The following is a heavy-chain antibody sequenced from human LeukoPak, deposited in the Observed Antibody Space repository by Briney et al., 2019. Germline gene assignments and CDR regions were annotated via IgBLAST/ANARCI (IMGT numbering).Heavy chain of an antibody. V-gene: IGHV3-21*01. D-gene: IGHD2-2*01. J-gene: IGHJ4*02. CDR1: GFTFSTYS. Sequence: GGSLRLSCTASGFTFSTYSMNWVRQAPGKGLEWVASISDRGTYIYYADSVKGRFTISRDNAKNSLYLQMNSLRAEDTAVYYCANHLACGSTSCPPFDSWGQGTLVTVSS. CDR2: ISDRGTYI. CDR3: ANHLACGSTSCPPFDS.